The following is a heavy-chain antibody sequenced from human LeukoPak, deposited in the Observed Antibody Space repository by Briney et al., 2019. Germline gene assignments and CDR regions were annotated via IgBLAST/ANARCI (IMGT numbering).Heavy chain of an antibody. CDR1: GFTFRSYA. CDR2: ISYDGSNK. D-gene: IGHD5-12*01. V-gene: IGHV3-30*14. CDR3: ARDRQVATTLGDYYYDYDMDV. J-gene: IGHJ6*03. Sequence: GGSLRLSCEAFGFTFRSYALPWVRQAPGKRLEWVAVISYDGSNKYFAASVKGRFTISRDNSNNTLYLQMNSLRAEDTAVYYCARDRQVATTLGDYYYDYDMDVWGKGTTVTVSS.